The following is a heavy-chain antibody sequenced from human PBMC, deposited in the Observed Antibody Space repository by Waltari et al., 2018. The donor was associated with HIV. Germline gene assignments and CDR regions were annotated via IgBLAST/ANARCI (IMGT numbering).Heavy chain of an antibody. D-gene: IGHD5-18*01. CDR2: SHAGGVT. CDR3: ARGPTAMVTFDS. J-gene: IGHJ4*01. Sequence: QVQLQESGPGLVKPSQTLSLTCTVSGGSISGGGYYWGWVRQPAGKGLEWIGRSHAGGVTNYNPFFRCLVSISVDASKNQFSLKLTSVTAADTAVYFCARGPTAMVTFDSWGHGTLVTVSS. V-gene: IGHV4-61*02. CDR1: GGSISGGGYY.